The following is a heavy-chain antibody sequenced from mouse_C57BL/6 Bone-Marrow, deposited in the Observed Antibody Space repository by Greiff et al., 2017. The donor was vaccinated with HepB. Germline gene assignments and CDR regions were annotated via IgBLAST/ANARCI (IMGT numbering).Heavy chain of an antibody. CDR3: AREEIYYDYLAWFAY. Sequence: DVQLVESGGGLVKPGGSLKLSCAASGFTFSDYGMHWVRQAPEKGLEWVAYISSGSSTIYYADTVKGRFTISRDNAKNTLFLQMTSLRSEDTAMYYCAREEIYYDYLAWFAYWGQGTLVTVSA. CDR2: ISSGSSTI. J-gene: IGHJ3*01. CDR1: GFTFSDYG. D-gene: IGHD2-4*01. V-gene: IGHV5-17*01.